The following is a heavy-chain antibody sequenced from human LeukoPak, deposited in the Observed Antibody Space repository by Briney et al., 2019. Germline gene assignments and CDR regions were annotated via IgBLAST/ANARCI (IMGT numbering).Heavy chain of an antibody. CDR2: GNT. J-gene: IGHJ6*03. D-gene: IGHD2-15*01. Sequence: GNTGYAQKFQGRVTMTRNTSISTDYMELSSLRSEDTAVYYCARVGCSGGSCYSDYYYYMDVWGKGTTVTVSS. V-gene: IGHV1-8*01. CDR3: ARVGCSGGSCYSDYYYYMDV.